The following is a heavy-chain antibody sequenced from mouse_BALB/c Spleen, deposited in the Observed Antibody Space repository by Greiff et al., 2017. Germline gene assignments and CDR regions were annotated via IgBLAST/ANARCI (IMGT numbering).Heavy chain of an antibody. CDR2: INPSNGGT. Sequence: QVQLQQPGAELVKPGASVKLSCKASGYTFTSYYMYWVKQRPGQGLEWIGGINPSNGGTNFNEKFKGKATLTADKSSSTAYMQLSSLTSDDSAVYFCARNYGSSLWYFDYWGQGTTLTVSS. D-gene: IGHD1-1*01. CDR3: ARNYGSSLWYFDY. J-gene: IGHJ2*01. CDR1: GYTFTSYY. V-gene: IGHV1-53*01.